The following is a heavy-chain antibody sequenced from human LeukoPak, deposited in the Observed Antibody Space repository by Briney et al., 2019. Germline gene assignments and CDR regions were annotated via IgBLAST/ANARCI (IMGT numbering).Heavy chain of an antibody. CDR2: INPNSGGT. V-gene: IGHV1-2*02. CDR1: GYTFTGYY. D-gene: IGHD3-10*01. J-gene: IGHJ5*02. Sequence: GASVKVSCKASGYTFTGYYMHWVRQAPGQGLEWMGWINPNSGGTNYAQKFQGRVTMTTDTSTSTAYMELRSLRSDDTAVYYCARVGSGSYYFPTNWFDPWGQGTLVTVSS. CDR3: ARVGSGSYYFPTNWFDP.